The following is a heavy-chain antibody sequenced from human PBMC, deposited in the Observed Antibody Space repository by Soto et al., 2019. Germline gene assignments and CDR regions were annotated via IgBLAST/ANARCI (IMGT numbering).Heavy chain of an antibody. D-gene: IGHD3-22*01. J-gene: IGHJ4*02. CDR1: GFTFSSYA. CDR3: AKARIIVGVDLVRRPFDY. V-gene: IGHV3-23*01. Sequence: EVQLLESGGGLVQPGESLRLSCAASGFTFSSYAMSWVRQAPGKGLEWVSTISGSGASTYYADSVKGRFTISRDNSKNTLYLQMNSLRVEDTAVYYCAKARIIVGVDLVRRPFDYWGQGTLVTVSS. CDR2: ISGSGAST.